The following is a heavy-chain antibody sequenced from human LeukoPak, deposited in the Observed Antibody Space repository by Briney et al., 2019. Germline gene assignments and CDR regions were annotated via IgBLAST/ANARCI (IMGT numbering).Heavy chain of an antibody. CDR3: ARDIGDYGDYPWFDP. Sequence: SETLSLTCTVSGGSISSYYWSWIRQPPGKGLEWIGSIYYSGSTYYNPSLKSRVTISVDTSKNQFSLKLSSVTAADTAVYYCARDIGDYGDYPWFDPWGQGTLVTVSS. CDR1: GGSISSYY. J-gene: IGHJ5*02. V-gene: IGHV4-39*07. D-gene: IGHD4-17*01. CDR2: IYYSGST.